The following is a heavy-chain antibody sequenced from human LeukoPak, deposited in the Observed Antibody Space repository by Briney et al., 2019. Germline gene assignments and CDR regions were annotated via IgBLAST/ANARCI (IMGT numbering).Heavy chain of an antibody. Sequence: SETLSLTCTVSGGSINSYYWSWIRQPPGKGLEWIEYIYYSGSTSYNPSLKNRVTISRDTSKNQFSLKLRSVTAADTAVYYCTSGGMVSGDFWGHGTLVTVSS. CDR1: GGSINSYY. V-gene: IGHV4-59*01. CDR3: TSGGMVSGDF. J-gene: IGHJ4*01. CDR2: IYYSGST. D-gene: IGHD2-8*01.